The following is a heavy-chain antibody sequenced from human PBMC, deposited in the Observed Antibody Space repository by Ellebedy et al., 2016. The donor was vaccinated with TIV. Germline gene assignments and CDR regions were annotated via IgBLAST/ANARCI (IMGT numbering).Heavy chain of an antibody. CDR3: ARAGSLFGRTAAGGLGGMDV. J-gene: IGHJ6*02. D-gene: IGHD2-2*01. Sequence: ASVKVSCXASGGTFSSYAISWVRQAPGQGLEWMGWISAYNGNTNYAQKLQGRVTMTTDTSTSTAYMELRSLRSDDTAVYYCARAGSLFGRTAAGGLGGMDVWGQGTTVTVSS. CDR1: GGTFSSYA. CDR2: ISAYNGNT. V-gene: IGHV1-18*01.